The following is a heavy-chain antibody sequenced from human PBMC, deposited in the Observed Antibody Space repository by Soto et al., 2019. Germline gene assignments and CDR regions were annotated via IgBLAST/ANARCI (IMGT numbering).Heavy chain of an antibody. D-gene: IGHD6-13*01. CDR1: GFTFSSYA. CDR2: ISYDGSNK. V-gene: IGHV3-30-3*01. Sequence: LSLSCAASGFTFSSYAMHWVRQAPGKGLEWVAVISYDGSNKYYADSVKGRFTISRDNSKNTLYLQMNSLRAEDTAVYYCARDPSSSWYGYYGMDVWGQGTTVTVSS. J-gene: IGHJ6*02. CDR3: ARDPSSSWYGYYGMDV.